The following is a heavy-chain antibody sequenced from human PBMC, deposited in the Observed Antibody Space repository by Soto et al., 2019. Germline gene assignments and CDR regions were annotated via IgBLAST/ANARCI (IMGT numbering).Heavy chain of an antibody. CDR3: ARGRGFYCSSTSCQTTYYFDY. CDR1: GGSISSGDYY. V-gene: IGHV4-30-4*01. Sequence: PSETLSLTCTVSGGSISSGDYYWSWIRQPPGKGLEWIGYIYYSGSTYYNPSLKSRVTISVDTSKNQFSLKLSSVTAADTAVYYCARGRGFYCSSTSCQTTYYFDYWGQGTLVTVSS. J-gene: IGHJ4*02. D-gene: IGHD2-2*01. CDR2: IYYSGST.